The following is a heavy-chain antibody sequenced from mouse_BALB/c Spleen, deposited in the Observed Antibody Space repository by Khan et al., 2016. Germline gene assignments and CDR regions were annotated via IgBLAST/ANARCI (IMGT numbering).Heavy chain of an antibody. Sequence: VQLQESGPGLVAPSQSLSITCTVSGFSLTGYGVNWVRQPPGKGLEWLGMIWGDGNTDYNSALKSRLSISKDNSKSQVFLKMNSLQTDDTARYYCARVLDYDPGVFAYWGQGTLVTVSA. J-gene: IGHJ3*01. V-gene: IGHV2-6-7*01. CDR2: IWGDGNT. CDR3: ARVLDYDPGVFAY. D-gene: IGHD2-4*01. CDR1: GFSLTGYG.